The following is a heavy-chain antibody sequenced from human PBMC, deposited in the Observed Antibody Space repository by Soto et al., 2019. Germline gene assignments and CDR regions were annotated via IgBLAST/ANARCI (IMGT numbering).Heavy chain of an antibody. CDR2: IYYTGST. D-gene: IGHD3-22*01. CDR3: ARTNSDGYY. J-gene: IGHJ4*02. V-gene: IGHV4-39*01. Sequence: QLQLQESGPGLVKPSETLSLICTVSGGSIGSIISYWGWIRQPPGKGLEWITSIYYTGSTYYNPSLKSRVTISLDTSKNQFSLKLSSVTAADTALYYCARTNSDGYYWGQGTLVTVSS. CDR1: GGSIGSIISY.